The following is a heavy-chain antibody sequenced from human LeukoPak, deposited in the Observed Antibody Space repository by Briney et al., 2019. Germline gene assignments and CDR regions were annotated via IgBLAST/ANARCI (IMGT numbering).Heavy chain of an antibody. V-gene: IGHV3-53*01. Sequence: GGSLRLSCAASGFTVSSNYMSWVRQAPGKGLEWVSIIRSGGSTYYADSVKGRVTISRDNSKNTVSLQVNGLRAEDTAVYYCARSMTLTDAFDVWGQGTMVTVSS. D-gene: IGHD2-21*01. CDR1: GFTVSSNY. CDR3: ARSMTLTDAFDV. CDR2: IRSGGST. J-gene: IGHJ3*01.